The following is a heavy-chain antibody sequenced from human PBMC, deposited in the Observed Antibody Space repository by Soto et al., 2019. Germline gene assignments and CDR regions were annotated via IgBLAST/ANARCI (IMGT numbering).Heavy chain of an antibody. J-gene: IGHJ4*02. D-gene: IGHD3-10*01. Sequence: GGSLRLSCAASGFTFISYGMHWVRQAPGKGLEWVAVIWYDGSNKYYADSVKGRFTISRDNSKNTLYLQMNSLRAEDTAVYYCARDRRFGDFDYWGQGTLVTVSS. CDR3: ARDRRFGDFDY. V-gene: IGHV3-33*01. CDR1: GFTFISYG. CDR2: IWYDGSNK.